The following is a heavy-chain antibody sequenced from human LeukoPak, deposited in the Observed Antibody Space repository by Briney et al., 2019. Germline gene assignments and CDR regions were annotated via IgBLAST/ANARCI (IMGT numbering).Heavy chain of an antibody. CDR1: GGSISSSGYY. CDR3: ARDTFAFDY. CDR2: MYYSGST. Sequence: SETLSLTCTVSGGSISSSGYYWGWIRQPPGKGLEWIGSMYYSGSTYYNPSLKSRVTISVDTSKNHFSLKLSSVTAADTAVYYCARDTFAFDYWGQGTLVTVSS. V-gene: IGHV4-39*07. J-gene: IGHJ4*02.